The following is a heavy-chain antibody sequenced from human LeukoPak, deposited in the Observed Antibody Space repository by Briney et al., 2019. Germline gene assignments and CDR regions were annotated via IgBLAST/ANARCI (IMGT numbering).Heavy chain of an antibody. CDR3: ARDQTRSGYYSSARYYYYMAV. D-gene: IGHD3-22*01. CDR1: GGSISSSSYY. CDR2: IYYSGST. Sequence: PSETLSLTCTVSGGSISSSSYYWGWIRQPPGKGLEWIGRIYYSGSTYYNPSLKSRVTISVDTSKNQFSLKLSSVTAADTAVYYCARDQTRSGYYSSARYYYYMAVWGKGTTVTVSS. J-gene: IGHJ6*03. V-gene: IGHV4-39*07.